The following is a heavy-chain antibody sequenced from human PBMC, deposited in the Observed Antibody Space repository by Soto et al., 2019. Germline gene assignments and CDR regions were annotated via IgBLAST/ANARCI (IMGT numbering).Heavy chain of an antibody. CDR3: ARGRRGNFDY. Sequence: SETLSLTCTVSGGSISSGDYYWSWIRQPPGKGLEWIGYIYYSGSTYYNPSLKSRVTISVDTSKNQFSLKLSSVTAADTAVYYRARGRRGNFDYWGQGTLVTVSS. CDR2: IYYSGST. V-gene: IGHV4-30-4*01. CDR1: GGSISSGDYY. J-gene: IGHJ4*02.